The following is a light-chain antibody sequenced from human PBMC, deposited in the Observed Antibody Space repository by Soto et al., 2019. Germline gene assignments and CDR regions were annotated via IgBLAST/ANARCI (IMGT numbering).Light chain of an antibody. CDR2: LGS. CDR3: MQALQSPPT. V-gene: IGKV2-28*01. J-gene: IGKJ1*01. Sequence: EIVMTQSPLSLPVTPGEPASISCRPSQSLLHSNGYDSLDWYLQKPGQSPQLLIYLGSNRASGVPTRFSGSGSGTDFTLKISIVEADDVGVYYCMQALQSPPTFGQGTKVEIK. CDR1: QSLLHSNGYDS.